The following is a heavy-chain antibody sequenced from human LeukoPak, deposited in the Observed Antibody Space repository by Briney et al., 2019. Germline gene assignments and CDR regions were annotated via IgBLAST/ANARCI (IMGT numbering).Heavy chain of an antibody. CDR2: ISSSSSTI. D-gene: IGHD6-13*01. J-gene: IGHJ6*03. CDR3: ARDLWSSSQTLNYYMDV. CDR1: GFTFSSYS. Sequence: GGSLRLSCAASGFTFSSYSMNWVRQAPGKGLEWVSYISSSSSTIYYADSVKGRFTISRDNAKNSLYLQMNSLRAEDTAVYYCARDLWSSSQTLNYYMDVWGKGTTVTVS. V-gene: IGHV3-48*04.